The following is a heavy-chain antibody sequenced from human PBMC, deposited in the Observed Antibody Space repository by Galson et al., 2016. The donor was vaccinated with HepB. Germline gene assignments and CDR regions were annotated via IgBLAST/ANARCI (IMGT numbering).Heavy chain of an antibody. J-gene: IGHJ4*02. CDR3: ARDNGRLGELSLLDY. CDR1: GYTLTSYA. V-gene: IGHV1-69*13. Sequence: SVKVSCKASGYTLTSYAFSWVRQAPGQGLEWMGGIIPIFGTTQYAQKFQGRVTITADESTSTAYMDLSSLRSDDTAVYYCARDNGRLGELSLLDYWGQGTLVTVSS. CDR2: IIPIFGTT. D-gene: IGHD3-16*02.